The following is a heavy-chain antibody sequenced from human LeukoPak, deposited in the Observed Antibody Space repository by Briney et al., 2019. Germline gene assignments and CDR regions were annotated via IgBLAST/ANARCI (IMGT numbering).Heavy chain of an antibody. CDR3: ASGYSYGLGYFDY. D-gene: IGHD5-18*01. J-gene: IGHJ4*02. CDR2: IIPIFGTA. Sequence: SVKVSCKASGGTFSSYAISWVRQAPGQGLEWMGGIIPIFGTANYAQKFQGRVTITADESTSTAYMELSSLRSEDTAVYYCASGYSYGLGYFDYWGQGTLVTVSP. CDR1: GGTFSSYA. V-gene: IGHV1-69*13.